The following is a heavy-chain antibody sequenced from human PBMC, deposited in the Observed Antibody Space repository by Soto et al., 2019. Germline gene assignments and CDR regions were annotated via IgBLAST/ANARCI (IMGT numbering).Heavy chain of an antibody. CDR3: AREKYDILTGYYGPPDP. Sequence: PSETLSLTCAVYGGSFSGYYWSWIRQPPGKGLEWIGEINHSGSTNYNPSLKSRVTISVDTSKNQFSLKLSSVTAADTAVYYCAREKYDILTGYYGPPDPWGQGTLVTVSS. CDR1: GGSFSGYY. CDR2: INHSGST. V-gene: IGHV4-34*01. J-gene: IGHJ5*02. D-gene: IGHD3-9*01.